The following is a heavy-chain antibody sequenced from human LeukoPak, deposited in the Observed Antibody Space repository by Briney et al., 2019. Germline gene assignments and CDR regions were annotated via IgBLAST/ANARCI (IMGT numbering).Heavy chain of an antibody. V-gene: IGHV4-39*07. CDR2: IYCSGST. Sequence: PETLSLTCTVPGGSISSSCYYWGSIRQPPGKGLEWIGCIYCSGSTYYNPSLKSRVTISVDTSKNQFSLKLSTVTAADTAVYYCARGHIGYVGPNWFDPWGQGTLVTVSS. CDR3: ARGHIGYVGPNWFDP. CDR1: GGSISSSCYY. D-gene: IGHD2-21*01. J-gene: IGHJ5*02.